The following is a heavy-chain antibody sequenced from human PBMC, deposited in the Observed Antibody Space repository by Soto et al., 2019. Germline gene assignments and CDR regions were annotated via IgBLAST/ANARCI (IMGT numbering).Heavy chain of an antibody. Sequence: EVRLVESGGGWVHPGGSRRLSCAASGFTFSNYWMTWVRQAPGRGPEWVATINQDGTEQYYSASVRGRFTISRDNAETSLHLQLISLRVEDTALYYCARDNTTALATSWCDPWGQGTLVSVSS. CDR1: GFTFSNYW. D-gene: IGHD1-26*01. V-gene: IGHV3-7*01. J-gene: IGHJ5*02. CDR2: INQDGTEQ. CDR3: ARDNTTALATSWCDP.